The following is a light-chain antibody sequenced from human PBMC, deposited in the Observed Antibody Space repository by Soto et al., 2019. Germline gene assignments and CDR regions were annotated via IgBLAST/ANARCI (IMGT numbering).Light chain of an antibody. V-gene: IGKV3-15*01. CDR1: QSVTSN. J-gene: IGKJ4*02. CDR3: QQYGRSLT. CDR2: GAS. Sequence: EIVMTQSPATLSVSPGDRATLSCRASQSVTSNLAWYQQKPGQAPRLLIYGASTRATGIPARFSGSGSETDCTLTISLRAPADSALYYGQQYGRSLTVSAGTKVDIK.